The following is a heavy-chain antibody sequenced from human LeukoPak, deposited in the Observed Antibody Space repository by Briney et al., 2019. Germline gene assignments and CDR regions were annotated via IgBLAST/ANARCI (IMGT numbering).Heavy chain of an antibody. CDR2: IHPNSGGT. CDR3: ARDSGYCAGVSCSSAEVDY. CDR1: GYTFTDYS. D-gene: IGHD2-15*01. J-gene: IGHJ4*02. Sequence: ASVKVSCKASGYTFTDYSIHWVRQAPGQGLEWMGWIHPNSGGTNYAQNFQGRVTMTRDTSISTAYMELSSLRSDDTAVYYCARDSGYCAGVSCSSAEVDYWGQGTPVTVSS. V-gene: IGHV1-2*02.